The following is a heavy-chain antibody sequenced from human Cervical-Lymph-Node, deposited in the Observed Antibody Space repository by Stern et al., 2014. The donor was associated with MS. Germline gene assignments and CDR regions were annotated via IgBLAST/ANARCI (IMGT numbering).Heavy chain of an antibody. CDR2: ISGSGGST. D-gene: IGHD2-2*02. V-gene: IGHV3-23*04. CDR1: GFTFSSYA. J-gene: IGHJ5*02. CDR3: AKNVVPAAIRLNWFDP. Sequence: EVQLVESGGGLVQPGGSLRLSCAASGFTFSSYAMSWVRQAPGKGLEWVSAISGSGGSTYYADSVKGRFTISRDNSKNTLYLQMNSLRAEDTAVYYCAKNVVPAAIRLNWFDPWGQGTLVTVSS.